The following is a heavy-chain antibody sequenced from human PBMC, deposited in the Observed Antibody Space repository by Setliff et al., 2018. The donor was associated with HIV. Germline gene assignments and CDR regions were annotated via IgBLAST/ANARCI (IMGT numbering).Heavy chain of an antibody. CDR3: ARSVIGYYYYGMDV. J-gene: IGHJ6*02. CDR2: ISYDGSNK. D-gene: IGHD3-10*01. Sequence: LRLSCAASGFTFSSYAMHWVRQAPGKGLEWVAVISYDGSNKYYADSVKDRFTISRDNSKNTLYLQMNSLRAEDAAVYYCARSVIGYYYYGMDVWGQGTLVTVSS. CDR1: GFTFSSYA. V-gene: IGHV3-30*01.